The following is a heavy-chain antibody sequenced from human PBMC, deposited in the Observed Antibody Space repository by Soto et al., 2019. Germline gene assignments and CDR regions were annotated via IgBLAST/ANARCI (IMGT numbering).Heavy chain of an antibody. J-gene: IGHJ4*02. V-gene: IGHV4-34*01. CDR1: GGSFNDYY. CDR3: ARSGHLFDS. Sequence: QVQLQQWGAGLLKPSETLSLTCAVYGGSFNDYYWSWIRQPPGKGLEWIGEINHTGHNNYNPSLTGRVSISVDTSKNQCSLKLSSVTAVDTAVYYCARSGHLFDSWGQGILVTVSS. D-gene: IGHD3-10*01. CDR2: INHTGHN.